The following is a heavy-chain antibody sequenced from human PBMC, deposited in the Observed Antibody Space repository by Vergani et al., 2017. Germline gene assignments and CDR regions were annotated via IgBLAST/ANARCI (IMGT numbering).Heavy chain of an antibody. CDR1: GGSVTSTSYH. D-gene: IGHD6-19*01. Sequence: QLQLKESGPGLVKPSETLSLTCDVSGGSVTSTSYHWAWIRLPPGKGLEWMGSLYNPGKTYYNSSLESRLSLSVATSTNQFFMRLNSVTAADTAVYYCARGLTDYDSGWYSPGWFDPGGQGTTAIVSS. V-gene: IGHV4-39*01. J-gene: IGHJ5*02. CDR3: ARGLTDYDSGWYSPGWFDP. CDR2: LYNPGKT.